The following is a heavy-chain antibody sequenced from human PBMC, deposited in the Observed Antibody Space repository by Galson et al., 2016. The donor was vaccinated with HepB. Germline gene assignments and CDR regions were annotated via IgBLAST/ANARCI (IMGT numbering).Heavy chain of an antibody. D-gene: IGHD2-15*01. CDR3: GKDGGAPRD. J-gene: IGHJ4*02. V-gene: IGHV3-64*04. CDR1: GFIFRTYA. Sequence: SLRLSCAASGFIFRTYAMHWVRQAPGKGLEYVSGISSKGSSTYYADSVKGRFSISRNNSKNTVYLQMNSLRAEDTAVYFCGKDGGAPRDWGQGTLVTVSS. CDR2: ISSKGSST.